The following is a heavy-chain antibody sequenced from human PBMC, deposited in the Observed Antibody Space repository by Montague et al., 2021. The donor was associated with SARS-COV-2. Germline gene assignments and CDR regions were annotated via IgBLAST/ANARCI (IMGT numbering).Heavy chain of an antibody. CDR3: AHRRGLLLSDAFDI. Sequence: PALVKPTQTLTLTCTFSGFSLSTSGVGVGWIRQPPGKALEWLALIYWDDKRYSPSLKSGLTITKDTSKNQVVLTMTNMDPVDTATYYCAHRRGLLLSDAFDIWGQGTMVTVSS. CDR2: IYWDDK. D-gene: IGHD3-10*01. J-gene: IGHJ3*02. CDR1: GFSLSTSGVG. V-gene: IGHV2-5*01.